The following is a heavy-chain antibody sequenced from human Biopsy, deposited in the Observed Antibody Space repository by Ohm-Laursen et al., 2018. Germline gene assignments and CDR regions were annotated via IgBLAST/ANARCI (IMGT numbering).Heavy chain of an antibody. Sequence: SVKVSCKAPTGTFNSYGIIWVRQAPGQGLEWMGRIIPILRTTAYAQTFLGRVTITADSPTSTVDMELTRLTSDDTAVYFCAREAIGYQLPCDDWGQGTLVTVSS. V-gene: IGHV1-69*11. CDR3: AREAIGYQLPCDD. D-gene: IGHD2-2*01. CDR2: IIPILRTT. J-gene: IGHJ4*02. CDR1: TGTFNSYG.